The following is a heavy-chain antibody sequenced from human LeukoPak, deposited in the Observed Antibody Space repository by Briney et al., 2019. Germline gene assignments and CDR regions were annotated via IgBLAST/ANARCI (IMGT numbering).Heavy chain of an antibody. J-gene: IGHJ6*02. CDR1: GFTFSSYA. CDR3: AKTLTTAHYYYYGMDV. V-gene: IGHV3-23*01. Sequence: QSGGSLRLSCAASGFTFSSYAMSWVRQAPGKGLEWVSAISGSGGSTYYADSAKGRFTISRDNSKNTLYLQMNSLRAEDTAVYYCAKTLTTAHYYYYGMDVWGQGTTVTVSS. D-gene: IGHD4-11*01. CDR2: ISGSGGST.